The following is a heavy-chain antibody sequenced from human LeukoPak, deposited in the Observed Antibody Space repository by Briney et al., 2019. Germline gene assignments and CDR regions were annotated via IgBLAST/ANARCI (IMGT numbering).Heavy chain of an antibody. D-gene: IGHD3-10*01. J-gene: IGHJ4*02. Sequence: GGSLRLPCAASGFTFSSYAMSWVRQAPGKGLEWVSAISGSGGSTYYADSVKGRFTISRDNSKNTLYLQMNSLRAEDTAVYYCAKDLSHNYGSGSYRLYFDYWGQGTLVTVSS. CDR3: AKDLSHNYGSGSYRLYFDY. CDR1: GFTFSSYA. CDR2: ISGSGGST. V-gene: IGHV3-23*01.